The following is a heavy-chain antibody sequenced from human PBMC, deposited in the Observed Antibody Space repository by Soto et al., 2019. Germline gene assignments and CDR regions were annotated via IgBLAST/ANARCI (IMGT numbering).Heavy chain of an antibody. Sequence: SETLSLTCTVSGGSIGSGDYYWSWIRQPPGKGLEWIGYIYYSGSTYYNPSLKSRVTISVDTSKNQFSLKLSSVTAADTAVYYCARAMLDWFDPWGQGTLVTVSS. J-gene: IGHJ5*02. CDR1: GGSIGSGDYY. V-gene: IGHV4-30-4*01. D-gene: IGHD3-10*02. CDR3: ARAMLDWFDP. CDR2: IYYSGST.